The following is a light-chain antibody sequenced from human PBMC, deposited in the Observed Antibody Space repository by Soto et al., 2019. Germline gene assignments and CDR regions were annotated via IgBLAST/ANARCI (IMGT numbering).Light chain of an antibody. CDR3: QSYDSSLSVAYV. J-gene: IGLJ1*01. Sequence: QSVLTQPPSVSGAPGQRVTISCTGSSSNIGGGCDVHWYQQLPGTAPKLLIYGNSHRPSGVPDRFSGSKSGASASLAITGLQAEDDADYYCQSYDSSLSVAYVFGTGTKVTVL. V-gene: IGLV1-40*01. CDR2: GNS. CDR1: SSNIGGGCD.